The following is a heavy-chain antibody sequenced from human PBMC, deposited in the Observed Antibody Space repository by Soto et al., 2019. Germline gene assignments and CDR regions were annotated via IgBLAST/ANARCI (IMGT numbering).Heavy chain of an antibody. CDR2: IIPIFGAP. J-gene: IGHJ4*02. CDR3: ASCSSSGYYRGLDY. Sequence: QVQLVQSGAEVKKPGSSVKVSCKASGGTFSSYAISWVRQAPGQGLEWMGGIIPIFGAPNYAQKFQGRVTITADESTSTAYMELSSLRSEDTAMYYCASCSSSGYYRGLDYWGQGTLVTVSS. D-gene: IGHD6-19*01. CDR1: GGTFSSYA. V-gene: IGHV1-69*12.